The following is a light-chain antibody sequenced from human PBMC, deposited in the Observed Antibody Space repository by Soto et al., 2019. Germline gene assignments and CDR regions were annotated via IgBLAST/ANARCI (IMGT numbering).Light chain of an antibody. J-gene: IGLJ2*01. CDR1: SSDVGGYNY. Sequence: QSALTQPPSASGSPGQSVTISCTGSSSDVGGYNYVSWYQQHPGKAPKLMIYDVSKRPSGVPDRSSGSKSGNTASLTVSGLQAEDEADYYCSSYAGSNIVVFGGGTKVTVL. CDR3: SSYAGSNIVV. V-gene: IGLV2-8*01. CDR2: DVS.